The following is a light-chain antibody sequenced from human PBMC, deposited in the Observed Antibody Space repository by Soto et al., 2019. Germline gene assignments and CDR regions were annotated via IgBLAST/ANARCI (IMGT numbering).Light chain of an antibody. CDR2: AAS. V-gene: IGKV1-12*01. Sequence: DIQMTQSPSSVSASVGDRVTITCRASERINTYLAWYQQQPGKVPKLLIYAASSLQSGVPSRFSGSGSGTEFTLTISNLQPEDFATYYCQQANSPPLTFGGGTKVDIK. J-gene: IGKJ4*01. CDR3: QQANSPPLT. CDR1: ERINTY.